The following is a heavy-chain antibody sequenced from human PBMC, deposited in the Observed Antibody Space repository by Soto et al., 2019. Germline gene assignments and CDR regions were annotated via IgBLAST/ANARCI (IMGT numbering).Heavy chain of an antibody. CDR2: ISSSSSYI. Sequence: PGGSLRLSCAASGFTFSSYSMNWVRQAPGKGLEWVSSISSSSSYIYYADSVKGRFTISRDNAKNSLYLQMNSLRAEDTAVYYCARVSSGWWYFDYWGQGTLVTVSS. CDR1: GFTFSSYS. D-gene: IGHD6-19*01. J-gene: IGHJ4*02. V-gene: IGHV3-21*04. CDR3: ARVSSGWWYFDY.